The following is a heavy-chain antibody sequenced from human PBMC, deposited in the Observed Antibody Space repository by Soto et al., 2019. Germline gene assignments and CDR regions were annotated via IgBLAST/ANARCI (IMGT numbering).Heavy chain of an antibody. Sequence: QVQLQESGPGLVKPSETLSLTCTVSGGSISSYYWSWIRQPPGKGLEWIGYIFYSGSTNYNPSLKSRLTITVDTSKNRCSLKLNSVTAADTAVYDCARVGDWFDPWGQGTLVTVSS. CDR3: ARVGDWFDP. CDR2: IFYSGST. J-gene: IGHJ5*02. D-gene: IGHD3-16*01. V-gene: IGHV4-59*01. CDR1: GGSISSYY.